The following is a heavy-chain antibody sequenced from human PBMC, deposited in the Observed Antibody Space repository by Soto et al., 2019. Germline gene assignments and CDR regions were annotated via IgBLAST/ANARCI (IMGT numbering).Heavy chain of an antibody. CDR3: ARQLSSRLTIFGVVIQNWFDP. CDR2: IYYSGST. J-gene: IGHJ5*02. Sequence: SETLSLTCTVSGGSISSYYWSWIRQPPGKGLEWIGYIYYSGSTNYNPSLKSRVTISVDTSKNQFSLKLSSVTAADTAVYYCARQLSSRLTIFGVVIQNWFDPWGQGTLVTVSS. V-gene: IGHV4-59*08. CDR1: GGSISSYY. D-gene: IGHD3-3*01.